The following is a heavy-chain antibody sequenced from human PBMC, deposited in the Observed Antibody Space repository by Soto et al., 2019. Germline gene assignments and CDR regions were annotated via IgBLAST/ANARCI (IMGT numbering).Heavy chain of an antibody. Sequence: SVKVSCKASGGTFSSYAISWVRQAPGQGLEWMGGIIPIFGTANYAQKFQGRVTITADKSTSTAYMELSSLRSEDTAVYYCARREERQDAFDICGQGTMVTVSS. CDR2: IIPIFGTA. CDR3: ARREERQDAFDI. D-gene: IGHD1-1*01. J-gene: IGHJ3*02. CDR1: GGTFSSYA. V-gene: IGHV1-69*06.